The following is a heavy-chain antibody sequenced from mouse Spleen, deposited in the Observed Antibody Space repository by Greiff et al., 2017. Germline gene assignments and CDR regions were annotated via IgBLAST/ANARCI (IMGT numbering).Heavy chain of an antibody. CDR1: GYTFTSYW. Sequence: QVQLQQPGPELVKPGASVKLSCKASGYTFTSYWMHWVKQRPGQGLEWIGNINPSNGGTNYNEKFKSKATLTVDKSSSTAYMQLSSLTSEDSAVYYCARSILYYDGSPFAYWGQGTLVTVSA. J-gene: IGHJ3*01. CDR3: ARSILYYDGSPFAY. CDR2: INPSNGGT. D-gene: IGHD1-1*01. V-gene: IGHV1-53*01.